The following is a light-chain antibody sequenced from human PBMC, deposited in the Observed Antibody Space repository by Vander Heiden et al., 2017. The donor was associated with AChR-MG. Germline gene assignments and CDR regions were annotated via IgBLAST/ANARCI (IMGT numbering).Light chain of an antibody. CDR3: CSYTSTSTLV. CDR1: NTDVGGYNY. CDR2: DVT. V-gene: IGLV2-14*01. Sequence: QSALTQPASVSGSPGQSITLSCTGTNTDVGGYNYVSWYQQHPDKAPRVIIYDVTRRPSGISNRFSGSKSGNTASLTISGLQAEDEADYYCCSYTSTSTLVFGGGTKLTVL. J-gene: IGLJ2*01.